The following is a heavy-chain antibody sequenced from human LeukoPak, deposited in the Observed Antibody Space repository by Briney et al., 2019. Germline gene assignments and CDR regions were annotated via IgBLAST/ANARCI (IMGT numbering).Heavy chain of an antibody. V-gene: IGHV1-8*01. CDR3: ARGDSNYNYYYYYYMDV. Sequence: AASVKVSCKASGYTFTSYDINWVRQATGQGLEWMGWMNPNSGNTGYAQKFQGRVTMTRNTSISTAYMELSSLRSEDTAVYYCARGDSNYNYYYYYYMDVWGKGTTVTASS. J-gene: IGHJ6*03. CDR1: GYTFTSYD. CDR2: MNPNSGNT. D-gene: IGHD4-11*01.